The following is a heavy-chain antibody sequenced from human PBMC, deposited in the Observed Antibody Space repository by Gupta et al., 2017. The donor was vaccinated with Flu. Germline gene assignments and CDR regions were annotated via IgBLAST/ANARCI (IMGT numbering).Heavy chain of an antibody. V-gene: IGHV4-39*01. CDR2: IYYSGST. CDR3: ARHFFRPIVVVVAATPGFDY. D-gene: IGHD2-15*01. J-gene: IGHJ4*02. CDR1: GGSISSSSYY. Sequence: QLQLQESGPGLVKPSETLSLTCTVSGGSISSSSYYWGWIRQPPGKGLEWIGSIYYSGSTYYNPSLKSRVTISVDTSKNQFSLKLSSVTAADTAVYYCARHFFRPIVVVVAATPGFDYWGQGTLVTVSS.